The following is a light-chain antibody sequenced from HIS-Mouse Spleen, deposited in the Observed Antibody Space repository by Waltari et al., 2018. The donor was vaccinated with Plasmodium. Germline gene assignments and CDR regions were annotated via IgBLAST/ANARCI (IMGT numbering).Light chain of an antibody. CDR2: KDS. J-gene: IGLJ3*02. Sequence: SYELTQPPSVSVSPGQTARITCSGDALPKQYAYWYQQKPGQAPVLVIYKDSERPSGIPERFSGLSSGTTVTLTISGVQAEDEADYYCQSADSSGTPNWVFGGGTKLTVL. V-gene: IGLV3-25*03. CDR1: ALPKQY. CDR3: QSADSSGTPNWV.